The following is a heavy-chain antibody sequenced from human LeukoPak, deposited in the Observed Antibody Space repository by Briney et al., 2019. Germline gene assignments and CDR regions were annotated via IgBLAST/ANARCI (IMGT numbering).Heavy chain of an antibody. V-gene: IGHV3-23*01. CDR1: GFTFSSHA. J-gene: IGHJ4*02. D-gene: IGHD2-2*01. CDR2: LSGSGYNT. Sequence: GGSLRLSCAASGFTFSSHALSWVRQAPGKGLEWASSLSGSGYNTYYADSVKGRFTISRGNSKNTVYLQMNSLRAEDTAVYYCAKDPYGTRYFDYWGQGTLVTVSS. CDR3: AKDPYGTRYFDY.